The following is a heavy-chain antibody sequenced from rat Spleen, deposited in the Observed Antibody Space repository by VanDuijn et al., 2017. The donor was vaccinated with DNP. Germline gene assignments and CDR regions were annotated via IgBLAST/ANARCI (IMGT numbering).Heavy chain of an antibody. Sequence: EVQLVESGGGLVQPGGSLKLSCAASGFTFRDYTMALVRQAPTKGLEWVTTIIFDGSPTYYRDSVKGRFTISRDNVRSTLYLQMDSLRSEDTATYYCARSGSYGGHWFAYWGQGTLVTVSS. D-gene: IGHD1-1*01. V-gene: IGHV5-7*01. CDR3: ARSGSYGGHWFAY. J-gene: IGHJ3*01. CDR1: GFTFRDYT. CDR2: IIFDGSPT.